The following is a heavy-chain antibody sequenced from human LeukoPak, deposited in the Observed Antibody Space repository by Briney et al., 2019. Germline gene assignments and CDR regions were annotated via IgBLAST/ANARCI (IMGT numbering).Heavy chain of an antibody. CDR2: INHSGST. J-gene: IGHJ6*02. Sequence: PSETLSLTCAVYGGSFSGYYWSWIRQPPGKGLEWIGEINHSGSTNYNPSLKSRVTISVDTSKNQFSLKLSSVTAADTAVYYCARVDCSSTSCRLSYYYGMDVWGQGTTVTVSS. D-gene: IGHD2-2*01. CDR3: ARVDCSSTSCRLSYYYGMDV. CDR1: GGSFSGYY. V-gene: IGHV4-34*01.